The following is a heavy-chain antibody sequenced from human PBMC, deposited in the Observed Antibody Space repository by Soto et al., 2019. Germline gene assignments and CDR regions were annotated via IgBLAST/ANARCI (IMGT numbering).Heavy chain of an antibody. CDR2: ISQDGGAK. CDR1: GFTLSTYW. D-gene: IGHD3-9*01. CDR3: ASFRYFDYLFRLDY. V-gene: IGHV3-7*01. J-gene: IGHJ4*02. Sequence: EVQLVESGGGLVQPGGSLRLSCAASGFTLSTYWMNWVRQAPGKGLEWVTYISQDGGAKYYVDSVKGRFTISRDNAKSALYRQMTDLTAEYTAVYYCASFRYFDYLFRLDYWGQGARVTVSS.